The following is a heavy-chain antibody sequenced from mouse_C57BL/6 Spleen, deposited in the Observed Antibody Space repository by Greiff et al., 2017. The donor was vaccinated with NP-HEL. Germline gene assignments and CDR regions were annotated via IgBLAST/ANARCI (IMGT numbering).Heavy chain of an antibody. J-gene: IGHJ3*01. Sequence: VQLQQPGAELVKPGASVKLSCKASGYTFTSYWMQWVKQRPGQGLEWIGEIDPSDSYTNYNQKFKGKATLTVDTSSSTAYMQLSSLTSEDSAVYYCARRYYGSSSAWFAYWGQGTLVTVSA. CDR3: ARRYYGSSSAWFAY. CDR1: GYTFTSYW. CDR2: IDPSDSYT. D-gene: IGHD1-1*01. V-gene: IGHV1-50*01.